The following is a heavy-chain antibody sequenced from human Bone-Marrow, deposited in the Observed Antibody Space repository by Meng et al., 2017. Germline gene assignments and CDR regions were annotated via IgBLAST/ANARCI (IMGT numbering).Heavy chain of an antibody. V-gene: IGHV3-23*01. D-gene: IGHD5-24*01. Sequence: GGPLRLSCAASGFTSDTYAMSWVHQTPGKGLEWVSAVSGNGDITSYADSVKGRFTITRDNSKDTLYLQLNSLGAEDAAVYYCAREGERWLQYFDYWGPGTLVTVSS. CDR3: AREGERWLQYFDY. J-gene: IGHJ4*02. CDR1: GFTSDTYA. CDR2: VSGNGDIT.